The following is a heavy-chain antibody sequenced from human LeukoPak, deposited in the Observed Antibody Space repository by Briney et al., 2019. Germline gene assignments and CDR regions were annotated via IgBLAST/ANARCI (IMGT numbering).Heavy chain of an antibody. CDR2: IIPIFGTA. CDR3: AEYSSSMNAFDI. J-gene: IGHJ3*02. CDR1: GGTFSSYA. V-gene: IGHV1-69*13. Sequence: ASVKVSCKASGGTFSSYAISWVRQAPGQGLEWMGGIIPIFGTANYAQKFQGRVTITADESTSTAYMELSSLRSEDTAVYYCAEYSSSMNAFDIWGQGTMVTVSS. D-gene: IGHD6-6*01.